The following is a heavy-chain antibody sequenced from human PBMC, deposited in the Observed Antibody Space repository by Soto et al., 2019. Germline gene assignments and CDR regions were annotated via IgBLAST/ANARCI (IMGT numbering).Heavy chain of an antibody. J-gene: IGHJ5*02. CDR3: ARAQFYSGSGNYNNLMFDA. Sequence: SETLSLTCAVSGGSIGGVGYSWSWIRQPPGGGLEWIGYMYHSGTFLKSPSLKTRLTMSLDMSKNQFSLALNSMTAADTAVYYCARAQFYSGSGNYNNLMFDAWGQGIQVTVSS. CDR2: MYHSGTF. CDR1: GGSIGGVGYS. V-gene: IGHV4-30-2*01. D-gene: IGHD3-10*01.